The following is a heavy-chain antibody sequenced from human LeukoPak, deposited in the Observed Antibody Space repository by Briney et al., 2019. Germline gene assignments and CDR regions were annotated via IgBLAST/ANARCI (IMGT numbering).Heavy chain of an antibody. J-gene: IGHJ4*02. D-gene: IGHD2-15*01. CDR1: GFTFGDYA. V-gene: IGHV3-49*04. CDR3: TRDQGWGYCSGGSCYPVDY. Sequence: GGSLRLSCTASGFTFGDYAMSWVRQAPGKGLEWVGFIRSKAYGGTTEYAASVKGRFTISRDDSKSIAYLQMNSLKTEDTAVYYCTRDQGWGYCSGGSCYPVDYWGQGTLVTVSS. CDR2: IRSKAYGGTT.